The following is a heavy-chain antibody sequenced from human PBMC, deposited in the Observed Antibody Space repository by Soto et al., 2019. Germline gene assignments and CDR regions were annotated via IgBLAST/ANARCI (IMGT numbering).Heavy chain of an antibody. CDR2: MYQCGVT. Sequence: QLQLQESGSGLVKPSQTLSLNCAVSGGSISSGAYSWNWIRQPPGKGLEWIGNMYQCGVTFKNQALKIRVTIAICHSNNHFSLELNSVTAADTALYYCARHSYNNSSGAAKDTFDTWSQGTMVTVS. J-gene: IGHJ3*02. CDR3: ARHSYNNSSGAAKDTFDT. D-gene: IGHD1-20*01. V-gene: IGHV4-30-2*01. CDR1: GGSISSGAYS.